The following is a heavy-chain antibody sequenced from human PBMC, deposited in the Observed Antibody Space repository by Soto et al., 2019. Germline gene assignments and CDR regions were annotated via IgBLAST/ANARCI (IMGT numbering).Heavy chain of an antibody. CDR1: GVSFSGYY. J-gene: IGHJ4*02. D-gene: IGHD6-13*01. CDR2: INHSGST. CDR3: ARGGPIGQQQLVKTTGRKFDY. V-gene: IGHV4-34*01. Sequence: SETLSLTCAVYGVSFSGYYWSWIRQPPGKGLEWIGEINHSGSTNYNPSLKSRVTISVDTSKNQFSLKLSSVTAADTAVYYCARGGPIGQQQLVKTTGRKFDYWGQGTLVTVSS.